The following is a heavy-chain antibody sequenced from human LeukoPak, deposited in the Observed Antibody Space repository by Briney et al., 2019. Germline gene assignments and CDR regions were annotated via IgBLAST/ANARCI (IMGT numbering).Heavy chain of an antibody. CDR1: GFTFSSYA. D-gene: IGHD3-22*01. CDR2: ISGSGGST. V-gene: IGHV3-23*01. J-gene: IGHJ3*02. CDR3: AKDPDDSSGPDAFDI. Sequence: PGGSLRLSCAASGFTFSSYAMSWVRQAPGKGLEWVSAISGSGGSTYYADSVKGRFTISRDNSKNTLYLQMSSLRAEDTAVYFCAKDPDDSSGPDAFDIWGQGTMVTVSS.